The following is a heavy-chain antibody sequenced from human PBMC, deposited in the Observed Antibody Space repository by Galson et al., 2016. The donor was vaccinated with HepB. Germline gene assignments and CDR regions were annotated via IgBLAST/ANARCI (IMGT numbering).Heavy chain of an antibody. V-gene: IGHV3-23*01. Sequence: SLRLSCAASGFTFRNYDMTWVRQAPGKGLEWVSIVDNSGDGTYYADSVKGRFTISRDNSKNTLYLQMNSLRAEDTAVYSCVKDGPANGWSDFEYWGQGSLVTVSS. CDR3: VKDGPANGWSDFEY. D-gene: IGHD6-19*01. J-gene: IGHJ4*02. CDR2: VDNSGDGT. CDR1: GFTFRNYD.